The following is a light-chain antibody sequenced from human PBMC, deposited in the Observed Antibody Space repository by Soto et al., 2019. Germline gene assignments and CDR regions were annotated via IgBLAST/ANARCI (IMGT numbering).Light chain of an antibody. J-gene: IGKJ1*01. V-gene: IGKV4-1*01. Sequence: DIVMTQSPDSLAVSLGERATINCKSSQTVSYSSNNKNYLAWYQQKPGQPPELLIYWASTRESGVPDRFSGSGSGTDFTLTISSLQAEDVAGYYCQQYYSIPPTFGQGTKVEIK. CDR3: QQYYSIPPT. CDR1: QTVSYSSNNKNY. CDR2: WAS.